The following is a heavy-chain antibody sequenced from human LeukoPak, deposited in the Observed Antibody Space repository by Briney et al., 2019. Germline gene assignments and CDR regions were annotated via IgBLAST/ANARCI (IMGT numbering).Heavy chain of an antibody. CDR1: GNTPTELS. CDR2: FDPEDGET. V-gene: IGHV1-24*01. D-gene: IGHD4-11*01. CDR3: ATDSYRGRQFDY. Sequence: ASVKVSCKVSGNTPTELSMNWVRQAPGKGLEWMGGFDPEDGETVYAQKFQGRVTMTEDTSTDTAYMELSSLRSEDTAVYYCATDSYRGRQFDYWGQGTLITVSS. J-gene: IGHJ4*02.